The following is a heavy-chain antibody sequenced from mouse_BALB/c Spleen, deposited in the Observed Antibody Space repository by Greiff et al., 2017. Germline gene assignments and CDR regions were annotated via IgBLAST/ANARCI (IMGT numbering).Heavy chain of an antibody. CDR2: ISNLAYSI. Sequence: EVKLMESGGGLVQPGGSRKLSCAASGFTFSDYGMAWVRQAPGKGPEWVAFISNLAYSIYYADTVTGRFTISRENAKNTLYLEMSSLRSEDTAMYYCARERDGYFDYWGQGTTLTVSS. CDR1: GFTFSDYG. CDR3: ARERDGYFDY. J-gene: IGHJ2*01. V-gene: IGHV5-15*02. D-gene: IGHD2-3*01.